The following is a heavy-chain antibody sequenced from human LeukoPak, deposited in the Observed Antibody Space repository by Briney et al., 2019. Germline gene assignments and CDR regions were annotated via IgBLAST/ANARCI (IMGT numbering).Heavy chain of an antibody. CDR3: TKGSSSWYVGSWFDP. D-gene: IGHD6-13*01. CDR1: GFTFSSYG. J-gene: IGHJ5*02. CDR2: ISYDGSNK. Sequence: GGSLRLSCAASGFTFSSYGIHWVRQAPGKGLQWVAVISYDGSNKYYADSVKGRFTTSRDNSKNTLFLQMNSLRAEDTAVYYCTKGSSSWYVGSWFDPWGQGTLVTVSS. V-gene: IGHV3-30*18.